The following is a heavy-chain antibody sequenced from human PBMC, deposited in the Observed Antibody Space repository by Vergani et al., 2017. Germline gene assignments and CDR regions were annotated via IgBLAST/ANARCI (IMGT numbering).Heavy chain of an antibody. Sequence: QVQLVQSGAEVKKPGASVKVSCKASGYTFTGYYMHWVRQAPGQGLEWMGWINPNSGGTHYAQKFQGRVTMTRDTSISTSYMELSRLRSDDTAVYYCARDLLGCSSTSCYQGWFDPWGQGTLVTVSS. D-gene: IGHD2-2*01. CDR1: GYTFTGYY. CDR3: ARDLLGCSSTSCYQGWFDP. V-gene: IGHV1-2*02. CDR2: INPNSGGT. J-gene: IGHJ5*02.